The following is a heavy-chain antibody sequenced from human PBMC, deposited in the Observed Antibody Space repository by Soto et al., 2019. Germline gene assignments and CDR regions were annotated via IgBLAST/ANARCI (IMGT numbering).Heavy chain of an antibody. D-gene: IGHD6-6*01. CDR2: IIPIFGTA. Sequence: QVQLVQSGAEVKKPGSSVKVSCKASGGTFSSYAISWVRQAPGQGLEWMGGIIPIFGTANYAQKFQGRVTITADESTRTAYMELSSLRSEDTAVYYCARDDSSSLGTNYYYYGMGVWGQGTTVTVSS. CDR1: GGTFSSYA. J-gene: IGHJ6*02. V-gene: IGHV1-69*01. CDR3: ARDDSSSLGTNYYYYGMGV.